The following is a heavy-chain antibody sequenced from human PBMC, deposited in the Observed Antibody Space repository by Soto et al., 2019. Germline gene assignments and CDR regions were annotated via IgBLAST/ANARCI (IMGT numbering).Heavy chain of an antibody. Sequence: QVQLVESGGGLVKPGGSVRLSCAGSGFTFSDFYMSWIRQAPGKGLEWLSYISSSGSTIYYADSVKGRFTISRDNAKNSLYLQMNSLRAEDTAVYYCARDHYINNGRGSFDPWGQVTLVTVSS. V-gene: IGHV3-11*01. D-gene: IGHD3-10*01. CDR1: GFTFSDFY. CDR3: ARDHYINNGRGSFDP. CDR2: ISSSGSTI. J-gene: IGHJ5*02.